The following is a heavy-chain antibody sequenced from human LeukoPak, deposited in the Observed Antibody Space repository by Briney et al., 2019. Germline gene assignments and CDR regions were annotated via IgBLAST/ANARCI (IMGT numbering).Heavy chain of an antibody. D-gene: IGHD5-18*01. CDR3: ARGLRQGRGPKIQLQSPGGY. CDR2: INHSGST. J-gene: IGHJ1*01. Sequence: SETLSLTCAVYGGSFSGYYWSWIRQPPGKGLEWIGEINHSGSTNYNPSLKSRVTISVDTSKNQFSLKLSSVTAADTAVYYCARGLRQGRGPKIQLQSPGGYWGQGTLVTVSS. CDR1: GGSFSGYY. V-gene: IGHV4-34*01.